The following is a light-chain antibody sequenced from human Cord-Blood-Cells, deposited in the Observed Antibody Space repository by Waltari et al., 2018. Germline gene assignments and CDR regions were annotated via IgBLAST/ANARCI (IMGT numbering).Light chain of an antibody. V-gene: IGLV2-14*01. CDR1: SSDVGGYNY. J-gene: IGLJ3*02. CDR2: DVS. Sequence: QSALTHPASVSGSPGQSITISCTGTSSDVGGYNYVSWYQQHPGKAPKLMIYDVSNRPSGVSNRFSGSQSGNTASLTISGLQAEDEADYYCSSYTSSSTLNWVFGGGTRLTVL. CDR3: SSYTSSSTLNWV.